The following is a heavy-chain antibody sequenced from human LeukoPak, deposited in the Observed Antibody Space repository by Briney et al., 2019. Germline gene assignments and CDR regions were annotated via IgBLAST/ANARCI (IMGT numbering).Heavy chain of an antibody. V-gene: IGHV4-61*02. D-gene: IGHD3-10*01. J-gene: IGHJ4*02. CDR1: GGSISSGSYY. CDR3: ARGAQRGYFDY. Sequence: PSETLSLTCTVSGGSISSGSYYWSWIRQPAGKGLEWIGRIYTSGSTNYNPSLKSRVTISVDTSKNQFSLKLSSVTATDTVVYYCARGAQRGYFDYWGQGTLVTVSS. CDR2: IYTSGST.